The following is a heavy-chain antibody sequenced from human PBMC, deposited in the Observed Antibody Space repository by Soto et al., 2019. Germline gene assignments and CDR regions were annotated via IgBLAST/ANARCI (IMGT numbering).Heavy chain of an antibody. Sequence: SETLSLTCTVSGGSISSGGYYWSWIRQHPGKGLEWIGYIYYSGSTYYNPSLKSRVTISVDTSKNQFSLKLSSVTAADTAVYYCARAPFPKLELLNWFDPWGQGTLVTVSS. CDR2: IYYSGST. V-gene: IGHV4-31*03. J-gene: IGHJ5*02. CDR3: ARAPFPKLELLNWFDP. D-gene: IGHD1-7*01. CDR1: GGSISSGGYY.